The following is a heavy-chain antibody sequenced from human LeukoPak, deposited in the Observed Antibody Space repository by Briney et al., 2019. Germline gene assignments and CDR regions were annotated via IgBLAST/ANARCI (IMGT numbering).Heavy chain of an antibody. CDR1: GYSFTSYW. Sequence: GESLKISCKGSGYSFTSYWIGWVRQMPGKVLEWMGIIYPGDSDTRYSPSFQGQVTISADKSISTAYLQWSSLKASDSAMYCRARLAFTIFGVVIITHYSDSGGKGTLVTVPS. CDR3: ARLAFTIFGVVIITHYSDS. J-gene: IGHJ4*02. D-gene: IGHD3-3*01. CDR2: IYPGDSDT. V-gene: IGHV5-51*01.